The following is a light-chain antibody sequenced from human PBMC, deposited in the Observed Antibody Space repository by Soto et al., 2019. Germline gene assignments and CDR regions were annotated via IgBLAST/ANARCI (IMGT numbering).Light chain of an antibody. J-gene: IGKJ1*01. V-gene: IGKV3-15*01. CDR1: QSVSSN. CDR3: QQYNNWPERT. Sequence: EIGLTQSPATLSLSPGERATLHCRASQSVSSNLAWYQQKPGQAPRLLIYGASTRATGIPARFSGSGSGTEFTLTISSLQSEDFAVYYCQQYNNWPERTFGQGTKVDIK. CDR2: GAS.